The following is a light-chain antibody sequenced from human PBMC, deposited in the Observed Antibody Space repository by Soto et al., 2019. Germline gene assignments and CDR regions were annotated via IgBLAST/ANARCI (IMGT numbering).Light chain of an antibody. CDR2: GAS. CDR1: QSVSSA. Sequence: EIVMTQSPATLSVSPGERAPLSCRPSQSVSSALAWYQQKPGQAPRLLIFGASSRATGIPARFSGSGSGTEFSLTISSLQSEDFAVYYCQQYNDWPITFGQGTRLEIK. J-gene: IGKJ5*01. CDR3: QQYNDWPIT. V-gene: IGKV3-15*01.